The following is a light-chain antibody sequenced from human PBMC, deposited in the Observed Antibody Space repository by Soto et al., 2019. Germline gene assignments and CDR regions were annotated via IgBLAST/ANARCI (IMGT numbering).Light chain of an antibody. Sequence: QSALTQPASVSGSPGQSITISGTGTSSDVGGYNYVSWYQQHPGKAPKLRIYDVSNRPSGGSNRFSGSKSGNTASLTISGLQAEDEADYYCSSYTSSSTGVVFGGGTKVTVL. CDR3: SSYTSSSTGVV. V-gene: IGLV2-14*01. J-gene: IGLJ2*01. CDR1: SSDVGGYNY. CDR2: DVS.